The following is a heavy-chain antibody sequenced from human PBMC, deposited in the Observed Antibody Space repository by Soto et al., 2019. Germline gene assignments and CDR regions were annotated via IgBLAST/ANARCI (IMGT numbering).Heavy chain of an antibody. V-gene: IGHV1-46*01. Sequence: QVQLVQSGAEVKKPGASVKVSCKASGYIFTNHYIHWVRQAPGQGLEWMGIINPSGGSTNYFQKVQRRVTMTRDTSTTTVYMVLSSLRSEDTAVYFCARADYYDSSGFYSDYWGQGTLVTVSS. J-gene: IGHJ4*02. CDR2: INPSGGST. CDR3: ARADYYDSSGFYSDY. CDR1: GYIFTNHY. D-gene: IGHD3-22*01.